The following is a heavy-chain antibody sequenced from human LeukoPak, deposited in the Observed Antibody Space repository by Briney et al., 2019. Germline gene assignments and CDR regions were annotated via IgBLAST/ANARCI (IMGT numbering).Heavy chain of an antibody. D-gene: IGHD1/OR15-1a*01. J-gene: IGHJ6*02. V-gene: IGHV1-69*13. Sequence: ASVKVSCKASGYTFTSYGISWVRQAPGQGLEWMGGIIPIFGTANYAQKFQGRVTITADESTSTAYMELSSLRSEDTAVYYCARGNTWGKVYYYYYGMDVWGQGTTVTVSS. CDR2: IIPIFGTA. CDR3: ARGNTWGKVYYYYYGMDV. CDR1: GYTFTSYG.